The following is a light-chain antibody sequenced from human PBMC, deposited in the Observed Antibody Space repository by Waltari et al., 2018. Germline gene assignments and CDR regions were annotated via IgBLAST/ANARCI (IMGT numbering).Light chain of an antibody. V-gene: IGLV2-11*01. CDR2: EVT. CDR1: RRNISRYQP. J-gene: IGLJ2*01. CDR3: CSYGGNFASI. Sequence: QSALSQPRPVSASPGQSATLSCTGTRRNISRYQPVPWYQQDPGKAPTPLISEVTERPSGVPDRFSGSQSGNTASLTISGLQADDEADYYCCSYGGNFASIFGGGTKVTVL.